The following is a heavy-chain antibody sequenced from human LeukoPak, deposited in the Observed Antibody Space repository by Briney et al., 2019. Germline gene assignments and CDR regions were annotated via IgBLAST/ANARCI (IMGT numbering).Heavy chain of an antibody. D-gene: IGHD1-26*01. Sequence: PGGSLRLSCTASGFTFGDYAMSWFRQAPGKGLEWVGFIRSKAYGGTTEYAASVKGRFTISRDDSKSIAYLQMNSLKTEDTAVYYCTRRGGASSFDYWGQGTLVTVSS. J-gene: IGHJ4*02. CDR2: IRSKAYGGTT. CDR1: GFTFGDYA. CDR3: TRRGGASSFDY. V-gene: IGHV3-49*03.